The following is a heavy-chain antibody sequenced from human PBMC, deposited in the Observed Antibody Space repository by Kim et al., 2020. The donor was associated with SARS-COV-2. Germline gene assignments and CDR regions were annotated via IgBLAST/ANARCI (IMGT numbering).Heavy chain of an antibody. Sequence: YADYVKGRFTISRDKYKNTLFLQMNSLRAEDTAVYCCARADSSGYSFDYWGQGTLVTVSS. J-gene: IGHJ4*02. D-gene: IGHD3-22*01. CDR3: ARADSSGYSFDY. V-gene: IGHV3-30*01.